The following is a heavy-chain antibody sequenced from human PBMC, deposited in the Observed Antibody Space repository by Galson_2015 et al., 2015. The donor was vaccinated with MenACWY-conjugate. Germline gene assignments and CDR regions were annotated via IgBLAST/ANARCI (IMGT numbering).Heavy chain of an antibody. D-gene: IGHD6-13*01. CDR1: GFTFRRFG. CDR2: ISYDGSNE. J-gene: IGHJ6*03. Sequence: SLRLSCAASGFTFRRFGMHWVRQAPGKGLEWMAVISYDGSNESYADSVKGRFTISRDNSKNTLYLPMNSLRADDTAVYYCAKDWSVPYSTISYYFYMDVWGKGTTVTVSS. CDR3: AKDWSVPYSTISYYFYMDV. V-gene: IGHV3-30*18.